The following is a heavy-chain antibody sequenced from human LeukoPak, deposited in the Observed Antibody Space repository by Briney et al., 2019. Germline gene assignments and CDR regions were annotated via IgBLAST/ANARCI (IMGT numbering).Heavy chain of an antibody. CDR1: GFTVSSNY. V-gene: IGHV3-53*01. CDR3: AKSLWFGESAFDY. Sequence: GGSLRLSCAASGFTVSSNYMSWVRQAPGKGLEWVSVIYSGGSTYYADSVKGRFTISRDNSKNTLYLQMNSLRAEDTAVYYCAKSLWFGESAFDYWGQGTLVTVSS. CDR2: IYSGGST. J-gene: IGHJ4*02. D-gene: IGHD3-10*01.